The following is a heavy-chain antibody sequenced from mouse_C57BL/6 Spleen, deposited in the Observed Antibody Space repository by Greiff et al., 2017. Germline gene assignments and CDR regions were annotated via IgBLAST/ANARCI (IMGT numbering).Heavy chain of an antibody. V-gene: IGHV1-64*01. J-gene: IGHJ4*01. CDR2: IHPNSGST. D-gene: IGHD2-4*01. CDR3: ARSVYYDYGMDY. Sequence: VQLQQPGAELVKPGASVKLSCKASGYTFTSYWMHWVKQRPGQGLEWIGMIHPNSGSTNYNEKFKSKATLTVDKSSSTAYMQLSSLTSEDSAVYYCARSVYYDYGMDYWGQGTSVTVSS. CDR1: GYTFTSYW.